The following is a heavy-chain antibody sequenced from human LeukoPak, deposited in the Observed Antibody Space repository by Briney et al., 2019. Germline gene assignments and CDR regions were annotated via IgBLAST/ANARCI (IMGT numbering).Heavy chain of an antibody. CDR1: GGFISSYY. CDR3: ARENYYDSSGHLDY. V-gene: IGHV4-4*07. D-gene: IGHD3-22*01. CDR2: IYTSGST. Sequence: PSETLSLTCTVSGGFISSYYWSWIRQPAGKGLEWIGRIYTSGSTNYNPSLKSRVTMSVDTSKNQFSLKLSSVTAADTAVYYCARENYYDSSGHLDYWGQGTLVTVSS. J-gene: IGHJ4*02.